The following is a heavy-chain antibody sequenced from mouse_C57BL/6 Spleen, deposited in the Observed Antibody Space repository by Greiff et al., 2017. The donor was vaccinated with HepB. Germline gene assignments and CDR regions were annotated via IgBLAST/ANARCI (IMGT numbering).Heavy chain of an antibody. CDR3: TRRCNYYGSSWYFDV. D-gene: IGHD1-1*01. CDR1: GYTFTSYW. V-gene: IGHV1-5*01. J-gene: IGHJ1*03. Sequence: VQLQQSGTVLARPGASVKMSCKTSGYTFTSYWMHWVKQRPGQGLEWIGAIYPGNSDTSYNQKFKGKAKLTAVTSASTAYMELSSLTNDDSAVYYCTRRCNYYGSSWYFDVWGTGTTVTVSS. CDR2: IYPGNSDT.